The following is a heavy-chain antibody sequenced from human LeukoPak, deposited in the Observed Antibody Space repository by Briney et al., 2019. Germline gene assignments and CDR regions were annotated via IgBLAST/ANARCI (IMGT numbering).Heavy chain of an antibody. CDR1: GGTFSSYA. CDR2: IIPIFGTA. D-gene: IGHD3-10*01. J-gene: IGHJ3*02. V-gene: IGHV1-69*05. CDR3: ARDRRGVAGAFDI. Sequence: SVKVSCKASGGTFSSYAISWVRQAPGQGLEWMGGIIPIFGTANYAQKFQGRVTITTDESTSTAYMELSSLRSEVTAVYYCARDRRGVAGAFDIWGQGTMVTVSS.